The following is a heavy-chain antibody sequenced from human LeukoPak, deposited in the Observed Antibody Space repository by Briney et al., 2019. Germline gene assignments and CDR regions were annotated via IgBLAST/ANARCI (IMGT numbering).Heavy chain of an antibody. J-gene: IGHJ6*04. CDR3: AELGITMIGGV. Sequence: GGSLRLSCTASGFTFSSYSMNWLRQAPGKGLEWVSYISSSGSTIYYADSVKGRFTISRDNAKNSLYLRMNSLRAEDTAVYYCAELGITMIGGVWGKGTTVTISS. CDR1: GFTFSSYS. V-gene: IGHV3-48*04. CDR2: ISSSGSTI. D-gene: IGHD3-10*02.